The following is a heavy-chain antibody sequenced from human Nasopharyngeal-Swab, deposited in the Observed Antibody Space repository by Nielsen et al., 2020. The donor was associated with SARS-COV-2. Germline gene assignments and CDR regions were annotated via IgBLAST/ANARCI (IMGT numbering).Heavy chain of an antibody. CDR2: INSDGSST. J-gene: IGHJ6*02. V-gene: IGHV3-74*01. D-gene: IGHD4-11*01. CDR1: GFTFSSYW. Sequence: GGSLRLSCAASGFTFSSYWMHWVRQAPGKGLVWVSRINSDGSSTSYADSVKGRLTISRDNAKNTLYLQMNSLRAEDTAVYYCAREFSKDYSNYYYGMDVWGQGTTVTVSS. CDR3: AREFSKDYSNYYYGMDV.